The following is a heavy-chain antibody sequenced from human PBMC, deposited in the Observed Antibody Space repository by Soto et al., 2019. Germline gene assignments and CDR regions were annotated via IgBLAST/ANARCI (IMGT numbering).Heavy chain of an antibody. D-gene: IGHD4-17*01. CDR2: ISGSGDST. CDR3: AEEEYDYGDSLDAFDI. Sequence: VQLLESGGGLVQPGGSLRLSCTASGFTFSSYAMHWVRQAPGKGLEWVSIISGSGDSTYYADSVKGRFTISRDNSLNTLEPEINSRRAVYTAVCYCAEEEYDYGDSLDAFDIWGQGTIVPVSS. J-gene: IGHJ3*02. V-gene: IGHV3-23*01. CDR1: GFTFSSYA.